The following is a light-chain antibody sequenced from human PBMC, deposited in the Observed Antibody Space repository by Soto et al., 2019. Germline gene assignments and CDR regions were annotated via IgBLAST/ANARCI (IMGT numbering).Light chain of an antibody. CDR3: KQYNNWPRT. CDR1: QSIHTS. V-gene: IGKV3-15*01. CDR2: DAS. J-gene: IGKJ1*01. Sequence: TQSPATLSLSPGERATLSCRASQSIHTSLAWYQQKPGQPPRLLIHDASTRATGIPARFSGSGSGTEFTLTISSLQSEDFAVYYCKQYNNWPRTFGQGTKVDIK.